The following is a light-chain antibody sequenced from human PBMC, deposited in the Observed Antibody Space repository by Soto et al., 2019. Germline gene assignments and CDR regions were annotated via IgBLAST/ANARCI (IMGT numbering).Light chain of an antibody. CDR2: EVN. J-gene: IGLJ2*01. CDR1: SSDVGGYDY. V-gene: IGLV2-8*01. Sequence: QSVLTQPPSASGSPGQSVTISCTGTSSDVGGYDYVSWYQQHPGKAPKLIIYEVNKRPSGVPDRFSGSKSGNTASLTVSGLQAEDEADYYCSSYAGSNNVIFGGRTKVTV. CDR3: SSYAGSNNVI.